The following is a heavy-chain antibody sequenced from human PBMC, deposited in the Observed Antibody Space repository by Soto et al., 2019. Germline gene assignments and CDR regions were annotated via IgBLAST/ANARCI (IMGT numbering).Heavy chain of an antibody. D-gene: IGHD3-10*01. J-gene: IGHJ4*02. CDR1: GFTFGDYA. Sequence: GGSLRLSXTASGFTFGDYAMSWVRQAPGKGLEWVGFIRSKAYGGTTEYAASVKGRFTISRDDSKSIAYLQMNSLKTEDTAVYYCTREVLLWFGELLIDYWGQGTLVTVSS. CDR3: TREVLLWFGELLIDY. CDR2: IRSKAYGGTT. V-gene: IGHV3-49*04.